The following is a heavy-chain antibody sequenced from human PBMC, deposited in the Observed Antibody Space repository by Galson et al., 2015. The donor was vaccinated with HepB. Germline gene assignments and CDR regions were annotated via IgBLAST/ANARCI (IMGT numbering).Heavy chain of an antibody. CDR3: ARDNPYGSGSYMSYY. V-gene: IGHV1-69*04. CDR2: IIPILGIA. Sequence: SVKVSCKASGGTFSSYTISWVRQAPGQGLEWMGRIIPILGIANYAQKFQGRVTITADKSTSTAYMELSSLRSEDTAVYYCARDNPYGSGSYMSYYWGQGTLVTVSS. CDR1: GGTFSSYT. J-gene: IGHJ4*02. D-gene: IGHD3-10*01.